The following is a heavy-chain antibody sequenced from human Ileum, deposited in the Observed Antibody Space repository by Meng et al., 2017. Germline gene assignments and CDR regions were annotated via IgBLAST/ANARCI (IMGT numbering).Heavy chain of an antibody. CDR1: GGSINSYY. V-gene: IGHV4-59*01. D-gene: IGHD5-12*01. CDR2: IYYSGTT. CDR3: ARAGGYGGPLLY. Sequence: GSLRLSCTVSGGSINSYYWTWIRQPPGKGLEWIGYIYYSGTTNYNPSLKSRVTISIDTSKNQFSLRLSSVTAADTAVYFCARAGGYGGPLLYWGQGTLVTVSS. J-gene: IGHJ4*02.